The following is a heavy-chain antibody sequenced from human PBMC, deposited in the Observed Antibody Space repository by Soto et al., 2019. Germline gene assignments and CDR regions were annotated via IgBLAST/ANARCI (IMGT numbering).Heavy chain of an antibody. CDR3: ARWAPDAFHV. Sequence: ASVKVSCKASGYTFTNYGISWVRQAPGQGLEWMGVVNPSSGSTSYAQKFQGRVTMTRDTSTSTVYMELSSLRSEDAAVYYCARWAPDAFHVWGQGTLVTVSS. V-gene: IGHV1-46*01. J-gene: IGHJ3*01. CDR2: VNPSSGST. CDR1: GYTFTNYG.